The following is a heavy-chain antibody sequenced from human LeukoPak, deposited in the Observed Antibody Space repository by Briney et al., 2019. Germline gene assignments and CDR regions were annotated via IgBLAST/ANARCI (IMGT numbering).Heavy chain of an antibody. CDR2: INHSGST. CDR3: ARGQKSTFIAARRDYFDY. J-gene: IGHJ4*02. V-gene: IGHV4-34*01. CDR1: GGSFSGYY. Sequence: SETLSLTCAVYGGSFSGYYWSWNRQPPGKGLEWIGEINHSGSTNYNPSLKSRVTISVDTSKNQFSLKLSSVTAADTAVYYCARGQKSTFIAARRDYFDYWGQGTLVTVSS. D-gene: IGHD6-6*01.